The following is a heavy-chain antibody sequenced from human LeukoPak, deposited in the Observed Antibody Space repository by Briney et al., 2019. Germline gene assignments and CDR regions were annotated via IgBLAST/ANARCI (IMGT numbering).Heavy chain of an antibody. J-gene: IGHJ4*02. V-gene: IGHV3-21*01. CDR1: GFTLSSYS. D-gene: IGHD2-2*01. CDR2: ISSSSSYI. CDR3: ARGDAYALNY. Sequence: GGSLRLSCAASGFTLSSYSMNWVRQAPGKGLEWVSSISSSSSYIYYADSVKGRFTISRDNAKKSLYLQMNSLRAEDTAVYYCARGDAYALNYWGQGTLVTVSS.